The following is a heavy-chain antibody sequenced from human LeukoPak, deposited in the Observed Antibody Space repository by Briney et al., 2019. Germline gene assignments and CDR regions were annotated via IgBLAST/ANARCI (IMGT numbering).Heavy chain of an antibody. D-gene: IGHD2-2*01. CDR3: ARGGRYCSSTSCSFNWFDP. CDR2: IIRIFGTA. Sequence: SVTASCKASGGTFSSYAISWVRQAPGQGLEWMGGIIRIFGTANYAQKFQGRVTITTDESTSTAYMELSSLRSEDTAVYYCARGGRYCSSTSCSFNWFDPWGQGTLVTVSS. V-gene: IGHV1-69*05. CDR1: GGTFSSYA. J-gene: IGHJ5*02.